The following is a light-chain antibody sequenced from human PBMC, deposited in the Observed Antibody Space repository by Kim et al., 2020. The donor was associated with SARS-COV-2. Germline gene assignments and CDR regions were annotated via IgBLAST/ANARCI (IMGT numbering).Light chain of an antibody. Sequence: DIVMTQSPDSLAVSLGERATINCKSSQSVLYSPNNKNYLAWYQQKPGQPPKLLIYWASTRESGVPDRFSGSGSGTDFSLTISSLQADDVAVYYCQQYYNMFPTFGQGTKLEI. J-gene: IGKJ2*01. CDR3: QQYYNMFPT. CDR1: QSVLYSPNNKNY. CDR2: WAS. V-gene: IGKV4-1*01.